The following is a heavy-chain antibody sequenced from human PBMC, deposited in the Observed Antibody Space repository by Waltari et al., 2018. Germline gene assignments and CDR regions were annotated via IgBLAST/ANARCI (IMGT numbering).Heavy chain of an antibody. Sequence: QVQLQESGPGLVKPSETLSLTCTVSGGSISSYYWSWLRQPAGKGREWIGRIDTSGSTNYNPSLKSRVTMSVDTSKNQFSLKLSSVTAADTAVYYCARQDSSGYYYGRFDYWGQGTLVTVSS. D-gene: IGHD3-22*01. V-gene: IGHV4-4*07. CDR1: GGSISSYY. CDR2: IDTSGST. CDR3: ARQDSSGYYYGRFDY. J-gene: IGHJ4*02.